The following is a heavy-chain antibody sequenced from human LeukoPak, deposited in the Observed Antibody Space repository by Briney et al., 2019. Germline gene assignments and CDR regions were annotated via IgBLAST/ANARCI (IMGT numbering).Heavy chain of an antibody. D-gene: IGHD4-17*01. V-gene: IGHV3-23*01. J-gene: IGHJ4*02. CDR1: GFTFSSCA. CDR3: ARASNYGDWRG. CDR2: ISGSGAST. Sequence: GGSLRLSCAASGFTFSSCAMSWVRQAPGKGLEWVSGISGSGASTYYADSVRGRFPISRDNSKTTLYLQMNSLRAEDTAVYYCARASNYGDWRGWGQGTLVTVSS.